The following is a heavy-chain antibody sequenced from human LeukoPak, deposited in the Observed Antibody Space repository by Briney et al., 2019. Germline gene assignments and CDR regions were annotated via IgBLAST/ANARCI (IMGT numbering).Heavy chain of an antibody. J-gene: IGHJ6*02. CDR2: ISGSGGST. CDR1: GFTLSSYA. V-gene: IGHV3-23*01. Sequence: GGSLRLSCAASGFTLSSYAMSWVRQAPGKGLEWVSAISGSGGSTYYADSVKGRFTISRDNSKNTLYLQMNSLRAEDTAVYYCASYYGRNYYYYYGMNVWGQGTTVTVSS. D-gene: IGHD3-10*01. CDR3: ASYYGRNYYYYYGMNV.